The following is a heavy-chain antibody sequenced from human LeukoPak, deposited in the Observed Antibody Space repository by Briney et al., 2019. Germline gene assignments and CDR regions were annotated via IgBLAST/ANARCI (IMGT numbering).Heavy chain of an antibody. CDR1: GASVSSGPYY. CDR3: ARDQGSSSWYSWFDP. V-gene: IGHV4-61*01. J-gene: IGHJ5*02. D-gene: IGHD6-13*01. Sequence: PSETLSLTCTVSGASVSSGPYYWSWIRQPPGEGLEWIGWENNYNVSLKSRVIISVDRSKNQFSLTFISVTAADTAVYYCARDQGSSSWYSWFDPWGQGTLVTVSS. CDR2: WEN.